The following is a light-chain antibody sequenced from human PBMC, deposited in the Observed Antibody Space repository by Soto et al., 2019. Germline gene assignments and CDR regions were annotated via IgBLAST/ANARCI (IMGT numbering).Light chain of an antibody. J-gene: IGKJ4*01. CDR2: AAS. CDR1: QSISSY. CDR3: QRSFSTPLT. Sequence: DIQMTQSPSSLSASVGARVTITCRASQSISSYLNWYQQKPGKAPKLLIYAASSLQSGVPSRFSGSGSGTDFTLTISSLQPEDFATYYCQRSFSTPLTFGGGTKVEIK. V-gene: IGKV1-39*01.